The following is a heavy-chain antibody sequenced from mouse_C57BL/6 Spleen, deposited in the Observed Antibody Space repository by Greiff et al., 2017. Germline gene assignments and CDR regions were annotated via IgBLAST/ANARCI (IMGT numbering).Heavy chain of an antibody. V-gene: IGHV1-82*01. J-gene: IGHJ4*01. Sequence: QVQLKQSGPELVKPGASVKISCKASGYAFSSSWMNWVKQRPGKGLEWIGRIYPGDGDTNYNGKFKGKATLTADNSSSTAYLQLSSLTSEDSAVYFCARGGGAMDYWGQGTSVTVSS. CDR2: IYPGDGDT. CDR1: GYAFSSSW. CDR3: ARGGGAMDY.